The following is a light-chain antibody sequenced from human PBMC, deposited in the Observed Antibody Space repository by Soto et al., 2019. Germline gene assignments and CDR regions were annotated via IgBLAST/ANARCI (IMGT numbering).Light chain of an antibody. V-gene: IGKV1-5*01. CDR1: ERINGW. CDR3: QQYSSYPLT. J-gene: IGKJ4*01. CDR2: DAS. Sequence: IHMTQSPSTLSVSVGDRVTITCRASERINGWLAWYQQRPGKAPKILIYDASKLERGVPSRLSGSGSGAEVTLTISSLQPDDLAAYYCQQYSSYPLTFGGGTKE.